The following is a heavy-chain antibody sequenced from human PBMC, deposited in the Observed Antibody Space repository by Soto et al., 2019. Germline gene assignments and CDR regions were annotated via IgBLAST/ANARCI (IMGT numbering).Heavy chain of an antibody. CDR1: GYTFTGYY. D-gene: IGHD3-10*01. CDR2: LNPNSGGT. Sequence: ASVKVSCKASGYTFTGYYLHWVSQAPGQGLEWMRWLNPNSGGTNYAQKFQGRVTMTRDTSISTAYMELSRLRSDETAVYYWARGGFTSDYCSGRERDWGQGTLVTVSS. V-gene: IGHV1-2*02. CDR3: ARGGFTSDYCSGRERD. J-gene: IGHJ1*01.